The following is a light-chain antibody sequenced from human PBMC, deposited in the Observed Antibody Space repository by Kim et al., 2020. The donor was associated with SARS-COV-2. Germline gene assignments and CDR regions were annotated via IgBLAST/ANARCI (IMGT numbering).Light chain of an antibody. CDR3: QAWDTNLVI. Sequence: GSPGQTASITCSGDRLGDKYACWYQQKPGQSPVLVISQDSKRPLGIPVRFSGSNSGNTATLTISGTQAMDEADYYCQAWDTNLVIFGGGTQLTVL. CDR1: RLGDKY. CDR2: QDS. J-gene: IGLJ2*01. V-gene: IGLV3-1*01.